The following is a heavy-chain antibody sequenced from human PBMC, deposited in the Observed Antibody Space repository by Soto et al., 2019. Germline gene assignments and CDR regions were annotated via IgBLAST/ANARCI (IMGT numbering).Heavy chain of an antibody. D-gene: IGHD3-22*01. V-gene: IGHV4-34*01. J-gene: IGHJ4*02. CDR3: ARVESSGYYLIDFDY. Sequence: PSETLSLTCAVYGGSFSGYYWSWIRQPPGKGLEWIGEINHSGSTNYNPSLKSRVTISVDTSKNQFSLKLSSVTAADTAVYYCARVESSGYYLIDFDYWGQGTLVTVSS. CDR2: INHSGST. CDR1: GGSFSGYY.